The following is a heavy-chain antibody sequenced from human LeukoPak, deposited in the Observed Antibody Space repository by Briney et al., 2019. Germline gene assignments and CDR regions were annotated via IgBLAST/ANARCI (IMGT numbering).Heavy chain of an antibody. J-gene: IGHJ5*02. CDR1: GGTFSSYA. V-gene: IGHV1-69*05. CDR3: ARKKYCSSTNCYKGWFDP. D-gene: IGHD2-2*02. Sequence: GASVKVSCKASGGTFSSYAISWVRQAPGQGLEWMGGIIPIFGTANYAQKLQGRVTMTTDTSASTAYMEPRSLRSDDTAVYYCARKKYCSSTNCYKGWFDPWGQGTLVTVSS. CDR2: IIPIFGTA.